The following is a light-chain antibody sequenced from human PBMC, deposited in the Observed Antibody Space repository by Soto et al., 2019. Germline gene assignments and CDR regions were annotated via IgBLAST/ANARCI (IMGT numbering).Light chain of an antibody. V-gene: IGLV2-14*01. CDR1: NSDVGGYDY. Sequence: QSVLTQPASVSGSPGQSITISCTGTNSDVGGYDYVSWYQQHPGKAPKLMIYEVSHRPSGVSNRFSGSRSGNTASLTISGLKAEDEVDYYCSSYTSSTALGVFGGGTKLTVL. CDR2: EVS. CDR3: SSYTSSTALGV. J-gene: IGLJ3*02.